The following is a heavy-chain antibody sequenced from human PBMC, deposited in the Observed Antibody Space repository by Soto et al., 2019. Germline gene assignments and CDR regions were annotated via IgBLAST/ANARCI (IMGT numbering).Heavy chain of an antibody. J-gene: IGHJ5*02. CDR1: GGSISSYY. CDR2: IHYSGST. V-gene: IGHV4-59*01. CDR3: ARDLTVGGWFDP. D-gene: IGHD2-21*02. Sequence: SETLSLTCTVSGGSISSYYWSWIRQPPGKGLEWIGYIHYSGSTNYNPSLKSRVTISVDTSKNQFSLKLSSVTAADTAVYYCARDLTVGGWFDPWGQGMLVTVSS.